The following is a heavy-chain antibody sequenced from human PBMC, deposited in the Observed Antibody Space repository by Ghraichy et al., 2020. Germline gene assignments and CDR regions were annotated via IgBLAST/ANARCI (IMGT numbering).Heavy chain of an antibody. J-gene: IGHJ4*02. CDR3: AREGGVVPAAMTPDY. Sequence: GGSLRLSCAASGFTFSSYSMNWVRQAPGKGLEWVSYISSSSSTIYYADSVKGRFTISRDNAKNSLYLQMNSLRDEDTAVYYCAREGGVVPAAMTPDYWGQGTLVTVSS. CDR1: GFTFSSYS. V-gene: IGHV3-48*02. CDR2: ISSSSSTI. D-gene: IGHD2-2*01.